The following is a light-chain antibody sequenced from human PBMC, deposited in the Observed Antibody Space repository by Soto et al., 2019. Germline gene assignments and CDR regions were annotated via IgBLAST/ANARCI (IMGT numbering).Light chain of an antibody. J-gene: IGLJ1*01. CDR1: SSNIGAGYD. CDR2: GST. CDR3: QSYDSSLSGYV. V-gene: IGLV1-40*01. Sequence: QSVLTQPPSVSGAPGQRVTISCTGSSSNIGAGYDVHWYQQLPGTAPKLLMYGSTNRPSGVPDRVSGSKSGTSASLAITGRQAEDEADYYCQSYDSSLSGYVFGSGTKLTVL.